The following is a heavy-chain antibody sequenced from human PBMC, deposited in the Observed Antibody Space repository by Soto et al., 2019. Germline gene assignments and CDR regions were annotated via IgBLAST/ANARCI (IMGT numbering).Heavy chain of an antibody. J-gene: IGHJ4*02. CDR3: AHAGDYDLLTFDH. D-gene: IGHD4-17*01. Sequence: QITLKESGPTLVRPAQTLTLTCDFSGFSLSTYHMGVAWIRQPPGKALEWLALIYWDDDKRYSPSLKDRLAISKDTSSNQVVLTITNMDPGDTGTYFCAHAGDYDLLTFDHWGPGTLVTVSS. CDR1: GFSLSTYHMG. CDR2: IYWDDDK. V-gene: IGHV2-5*02.